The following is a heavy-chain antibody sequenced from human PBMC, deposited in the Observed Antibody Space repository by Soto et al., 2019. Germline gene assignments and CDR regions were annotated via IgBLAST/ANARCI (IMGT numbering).Heavy chain of an antibody. CDR1: GGSMSEYF. J-gene: IGHJ4*02. V-gene: IGHV4-59*01. CDR3: ARDGYDGSGSPYPAY. CDR2: VYYLGST. Sequence: SETLSLTCSVSGGSMSEYFWSWIRQSPERGLEWIGYVYYLGSTDYNPSLKSRVTISVGTSKRQFSLRLSSVTAADAAIYYCARDGYDGSGSPYPAYWGPGTQVTSPQ. D-gene: IGHD3-10*01.